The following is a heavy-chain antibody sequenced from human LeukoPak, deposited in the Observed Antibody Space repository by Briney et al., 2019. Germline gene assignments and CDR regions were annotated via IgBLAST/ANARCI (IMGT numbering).Heavy chain of an antibody. Sequence: SETLSLTCTVSGGPISSSYWSWIRQPPGKGLEWIGFIYYSGNTNYNPSLKSRVIISVDMSKNQFSLKLSSVTAADTAVYYCARPKGYSRGWDPPYYFDYWGQGTLVTVSS. CDR1: GGPISSSY. V-gene: IGHV4-59*08. J-gene: IGHJ4*02. CDR2: IYYSGNT. D-gene: IGHD6-19*01. CDR3: ARPKGYSRGWDPPYYFDY.